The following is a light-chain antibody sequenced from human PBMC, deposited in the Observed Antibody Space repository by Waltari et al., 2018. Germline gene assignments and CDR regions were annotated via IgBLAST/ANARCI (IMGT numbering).Light chain of an antibody. J-gene: IGLJ2*01. CDR2: DVS. V-gene: IGLV2-14*03. CDR1: NRDIGGYNF. CDR3: SSYANSNTLL. Sequence: QSALSQQPASVSGFPGQSITISCTGGNRDIGGYNFVPLHQQHPGKVPKLIIYDVSYRPSGVSSRFSGSKSGNTASLTISGLQAEDEADYYCSSYANSNTLLFGGGTKLAVL.